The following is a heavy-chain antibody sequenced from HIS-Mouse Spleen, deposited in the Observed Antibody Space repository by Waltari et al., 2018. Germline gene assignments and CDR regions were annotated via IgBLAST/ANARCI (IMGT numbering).Heavy chain of an antibody. Sequence: QLQLQESGPGLVKPSETLSLTCTVSGGSISSSSYYWGWIRQPPVKGLGWIGSIYSSGSTYYNPSLKVRVTISVDTSKNQFSLKLSAVTAADTAVYYCAREIPYSSSWYDWYFDLWGRGTLVTVSS. CDR3: AREIPYSSSWYDWYFDL. D-gene: IGHD6-13*01. CDR1: GGSISSSSYY. V-gene: IGHV4-39*07. CDR2: IYSSGST. J-gene: IGHJ2*01.